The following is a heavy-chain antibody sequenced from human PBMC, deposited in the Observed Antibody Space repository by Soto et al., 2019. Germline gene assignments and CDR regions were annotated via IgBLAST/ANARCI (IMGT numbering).Heavy chain of an antibody. Sequence: TLSLTCTVSGVSISSTGYYWSWVRQHPGKGLEWIGFLYYSGSTSYNPSLESRVVISLDTSKNQFSLSLTAVTAADTAVYYCARSYDFWSGYGPFDYWGQGTLVTVSS. CDR1: GVSISSTGYY. D-gene: IGHD3-3*01. V-gene: IGHV4-31*03. CDR3: ARSYDFWSGYGPFDY. CDR2: LYYSGST. J-gene: IGHJ4*02.